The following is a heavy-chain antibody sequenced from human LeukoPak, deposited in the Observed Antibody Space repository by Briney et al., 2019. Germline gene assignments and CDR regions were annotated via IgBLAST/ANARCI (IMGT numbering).Heavy chain of an antibody. CDR2: IYTSGST. J-gene: IGHJ6*02. Sequence: SETLSLTCTVSGGSISSYYWTWIRQPAGKGLEWIGRIYTSGSTNYNPSLKSRVTMSVDTSNNQFSLNLSSVTAADTAVYYCARQIIAAGKNYYVMDVWGQGTTVTVSS. CDR1: GGSISSYY. D-gene: IGHD6-13*01. V-gene: IGHV4-4*07. CDR3: ARQIIAAGKNYYVMDV.